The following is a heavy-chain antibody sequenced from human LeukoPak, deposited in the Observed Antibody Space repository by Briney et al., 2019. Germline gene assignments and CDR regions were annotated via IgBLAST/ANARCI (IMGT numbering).Heavy chain of an antibody. Sequence: GGSLRLSCAASGFAFSTYWMDWVRQAPGKGLEWVGNINQDGSVKHYVDSVRGRFTISRDNALNSVYLQMNALRDEDTAVYYCTRDFVFWGQGTLVTVSS. CDR1: GFAFSTYW. V-gene: IGHV3-7*01. CDR2: INQDGSVK. D-gene: IGHD3-3*01. J-gene: IGHJ4*02. CDR3: TRDFVF.